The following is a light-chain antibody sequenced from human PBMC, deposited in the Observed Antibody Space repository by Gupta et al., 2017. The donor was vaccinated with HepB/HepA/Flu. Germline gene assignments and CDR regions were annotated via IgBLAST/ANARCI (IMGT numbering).Light chain of an antibody. CDR1: QTVSGY. Sequence: EIVLTQSPDTLSFSPGERATLSCRASQTVSGYLAWYQQKADQAPRLLIYATSKRAAGIPARFSGSGSGTDFTLTISSLEHEDFAIYYCQQGYHWHTFGQGTRLEIK. V-gene: IGKV3-11*01. J-gene: IGKJ5*01. CDR3: QQGYHWHT. CDR2: ATS.